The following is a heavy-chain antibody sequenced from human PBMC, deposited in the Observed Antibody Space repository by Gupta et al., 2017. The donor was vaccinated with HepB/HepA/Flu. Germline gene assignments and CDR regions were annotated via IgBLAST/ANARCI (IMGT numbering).Heavy chain of an antibody. D-gene: IGHD3-3*01. J-gene: IGHJ4*02. CDR1: GFTVSSNY. CDR3: ARYDFWSGYLDY. Sequence: EVQLVESGGGLIQPGGSLRPSCAASGFTVSSNYMSWVRQAPGKGLEWVSVIYSGGSTYYADSVKGRFTISRDISKNTLYLQMNSLRAEDTAVYYCARYDFWSGYLDYWGQGTLVTVSS. CDR2: IYSGGST. V-gene: IGHV3-53*01.